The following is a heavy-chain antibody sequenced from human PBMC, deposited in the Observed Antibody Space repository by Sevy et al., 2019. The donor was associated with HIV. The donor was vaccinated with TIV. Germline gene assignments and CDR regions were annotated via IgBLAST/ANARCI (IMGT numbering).Heavy chain of an antibody. CDR2: IKSKTDGETT. CDR3: TTKAPIAAVGTDY. CDR1: GFTFTNAW. D-gene: IGHD6-13*01. V-gene: IGHV3-15*07. J-gene: IGHJ4*02. Sequence: GGSLRLSCVASGFTFTNAWMDWVRQAPGKGLEWVGRIKSKTDGETTAYAATVKGRFRISSDDYKNTLYLQMNSLKTEDAAVYYCTTKAPIAAVGTDYWGQGTLVTVSS.